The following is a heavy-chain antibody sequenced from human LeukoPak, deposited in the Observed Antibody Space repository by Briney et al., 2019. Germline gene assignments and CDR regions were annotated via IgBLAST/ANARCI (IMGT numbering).Heavy chain of an antibody. CDR3: ARLQSSLPYFDY. Sequence: SETLSLTCTVSGGSISSYYWSRIRQPPGKGLEWIGYIYYSGSTNYNPSLKSRVTISVDTSKNQFSLKLSSVTAADTAVYYCARLQSSLPYFDYWGQGTLVTVSS. CDR2: IYYSGST. D-gene: IGHD4-11*01. J-gene: IGHJ4*02. V-gene: IGHV4-59*08. CDR1: GGSISSYY.